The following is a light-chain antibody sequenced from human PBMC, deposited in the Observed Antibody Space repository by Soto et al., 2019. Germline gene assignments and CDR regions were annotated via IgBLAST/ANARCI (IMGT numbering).Light chain of an antibody. CDR1: QSVSSN. CDR3: QQCGSSRT. CDR2: GAS. Sequence: ERGMPQSAATVSVSPGKRATLSCRASQSVSSNLAWYQQKPGQAPRLLIYGASNRATGIPDRFSGSGSGTDLPLSISRLESAEFAVYNGQQCGSSRTFGQGTKVDIK. J-gene: IGKJ1*01. V-gene: IGKV3-20*01.